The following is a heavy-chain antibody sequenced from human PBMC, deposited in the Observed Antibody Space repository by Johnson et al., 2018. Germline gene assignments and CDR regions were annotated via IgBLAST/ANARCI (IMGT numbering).Heavy chain of an antibody. CDR3: ARDTVYAFDL. CDR1: GFTFSSSS. D-gene: IGHD4-11*01. J-gene: IGHJ3*01. CDR2: ITGSSSNI. V-gene: IGHV3-48*01. Sequence: VQLVQSGGGVVQPGRSLRLSCAASGFTFSSSSINWVRQAPGKGLEWVSYITGSSSNINYADSGKGRFTISRDNAKNSVYLQMNSLRGEDTAVYYCARDTVYAFDLWGQGTMVTVSS.